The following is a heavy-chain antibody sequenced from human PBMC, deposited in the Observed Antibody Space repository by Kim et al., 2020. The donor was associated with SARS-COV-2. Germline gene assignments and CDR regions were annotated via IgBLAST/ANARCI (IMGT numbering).Heavy chain of an antibody. CDR3: ARTNVGASSSGAIFDA. Sequence: GGSLRLSCVASGFTFSSYAMRWVRQAPGKGLEWVAVITYDGSNEYYADSVKGRFTISRDTSKNTLYLQMNSLRAEDTAVYYCARTNVGASSSGAIFDAWG. CDR1: GFTFSSYA. V-gene: IGHV3-30*04. J-gene: IGHJ4*01. CDR2: ITYDGSNE. D-gene: IGHD6-13*01.